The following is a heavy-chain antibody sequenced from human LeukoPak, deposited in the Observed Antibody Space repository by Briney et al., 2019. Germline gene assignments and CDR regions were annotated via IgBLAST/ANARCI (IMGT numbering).Heavy chain of an antibody. D-gene: IGHD1-14*01. Sequence: SETLSLTCTVSGGSISSYYWSWIRQPPGKGLEWIGYIYYSGSTNYNPSLKSRVTISVDTSKNQFSLKLSSVTAADTAVYYCARFTEQYYFDYWGQGTLVTVSS. CDR2: IYYSGST. J-gene: IGHJ4*02. CDR3: ARFTEQYYFDY. V-gene: IGHV4-59*01. CDR1: GGSISSYY.